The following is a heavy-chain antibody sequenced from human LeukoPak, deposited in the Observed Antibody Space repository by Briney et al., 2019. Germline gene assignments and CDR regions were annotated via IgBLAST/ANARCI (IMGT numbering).Heavy chain of an antibody. CDR1: GFTFSSSA. CDR2: ISVSDGST. Sequence: GGSLRPSCAASGFTFSSSAMAWVRRAPGEGLQWVSSISVSDGSTHYADSVKGRFTISRDNSKNTLFLQMNFLRAEDTAEYFCAKVLGYVDPFDSWGQGTLVTVSS. CDR3: AKVLGYVDPFDS. D-gene: IGHD2-8*01. J-gene: IGHJ5*01. V-gene: IGHV3-23*01.